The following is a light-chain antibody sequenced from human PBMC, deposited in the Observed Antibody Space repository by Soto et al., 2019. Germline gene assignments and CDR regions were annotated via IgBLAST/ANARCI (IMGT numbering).Light chain of an antibody. Sequence: EIVLAQSPATLSLSPGERATLSCRASQSVTSSLAWYQHKPGQAPRLLIYGASNRATGIPARFSGSGYGTDFALTISSLEPEDFAFYYCPQRINWPVTFGQGTRL. V-gene: IGKV3-11*01. CDR2: GAS. CDR1: QSVTSS. CDR3: PQRINWPVT. J-gene: IGKJ5*01.